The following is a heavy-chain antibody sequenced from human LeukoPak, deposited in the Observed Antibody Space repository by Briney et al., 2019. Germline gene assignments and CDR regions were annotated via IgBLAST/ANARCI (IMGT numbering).Heavy chain of an antibody. CDR3: ARDSGPPAAIPWFDP. CDR1: GFTFSRYW. Sequence: PGGSLRLSCAASGFTFSRYWMSWVRQAPGKGLEWVANIKHDGSEKYYVDSVKGRFTISRDNAKNSLYLQMNSLRAEDTAVYYCARDSGPPAAIPWFDPWGQGTLVTVSS. CDR2: IKHDGSEK. V-gene: IGHV3-7*01. D-gene: IGHD2-2*01. J-gene: IGHJ5*02.